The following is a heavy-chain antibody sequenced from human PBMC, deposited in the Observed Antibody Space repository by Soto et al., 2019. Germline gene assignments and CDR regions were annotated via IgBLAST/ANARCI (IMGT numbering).Heavy chain of an antibody. V-gene: IGHV4-39*01. CDR3: ARQPYCSSTSCYPFSNWFDP. Sequence: QLQLQESGPGLVKPSETLSLTCTVSSGSISSSSYYWGWIRQPPGKGLEWIGSIYYSGSTYYNPSLKSRVTISVDTSKNQFSLKLSSVTAADTAVHYCARQPYCSSTSCYPFSNWFDPWGQGTLVTVSS. J-gene: IGHJ5*02. CDR1: SGSISSSSYY. CDR2: IYYSGST. D-gene: IGHD2-2*01.